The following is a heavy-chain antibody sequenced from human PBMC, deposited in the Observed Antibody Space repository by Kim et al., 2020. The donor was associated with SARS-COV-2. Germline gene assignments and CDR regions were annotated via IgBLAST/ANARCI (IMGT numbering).Heavy chain of an antibody. CDR3: SSRFYVSGKGCF. CDR1: GVSISSSSNY. Sequence: SETLSLTCTVSGVSISSSSNYWVWIGPPPGKGWGWFGNIYYSGGTSYNLSSKSRVTIPLNTSKNRFSFKLSPLPAAATPAFYFSSRFYVSGKGCFWGKG. D-gene: IGHD3-10*01. J-gene: IGHJ6*03. CDR2: IYYSGGT. V-gene: IGHV4-39*01.